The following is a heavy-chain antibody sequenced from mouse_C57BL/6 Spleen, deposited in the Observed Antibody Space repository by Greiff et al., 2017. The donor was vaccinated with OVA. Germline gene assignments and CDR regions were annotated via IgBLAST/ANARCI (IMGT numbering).Heavy chain of an antibody. CDR2: INPGSGGT. J-gene: IGHJ4*01. CDR3: ARCYYGYDGDALDY. CDR1: GYAFTNYL. V-gene: IGHV1-54*01. D-gene: IGHD2-2*01. Sequence: QVQLQQSGAELVRPGTSVKVSCKASGYAFTNYLIEWVKQRPGQGLEWIGVINPGSGGTNYNEKFKGKATLTADNSSSTDYMQLSSLTSEDSAVDFCARCYYGYDGDALDYWGQGTSVTFSS.